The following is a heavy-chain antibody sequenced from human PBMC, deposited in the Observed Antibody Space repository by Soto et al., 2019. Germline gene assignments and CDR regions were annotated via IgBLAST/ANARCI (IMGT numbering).Heavy chain of an antibody. V-gene: IGHV2-5*02. Sequence: QITLKESGPTLVKPTQTLTLTCTFSGFSLDTRGVGVGWIRQPPGKALEWLALIYWDDDKRYSPSLKSRLTITKDTSRNQVVLTLANMDPMDSATYSCARDSSGWYGFDYWGQGKLVTVTS. D-gene: IGHD6-19*01. J-gene: IGHJ4*02. CDR1: GFSLDTRGVG. CDR2: IYWDDDK. CDR3: ARDSSGWYGFDY.